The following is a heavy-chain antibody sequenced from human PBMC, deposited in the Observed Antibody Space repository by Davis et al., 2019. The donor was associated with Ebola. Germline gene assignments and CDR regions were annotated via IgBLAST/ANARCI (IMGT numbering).Heavy chain of an antibody. V-gene: IGHV1-69*13. D-gene: IGHD6-13*01. Sequence: SVKVSCKASGGTFSSYAISWVRQAPGQGLEWMGGIIPIFGTANYAQKFQGRVTITADESTSTAYMELSSLRSEDTAVYYCAGEQLGLNWFDPWGQGTLVTVSS. J-gene: IGHJ5*02. CDR3: AGEQLGLNWFDP. CDR2: IIPIFGTA. CDR1: GGTFSSYA.